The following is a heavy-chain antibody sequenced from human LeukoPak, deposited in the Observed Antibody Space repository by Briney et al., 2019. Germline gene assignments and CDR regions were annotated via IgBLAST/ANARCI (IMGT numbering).Heavy chain of an antibody. J-gene: IGHJ4*02. Sequence: SETLSLTCSVSGGSISRHHWSWIRQPPGKGLEWIGYISCSGTTNYNPSLKSRVTISVDTSKNQFSLRLRSVTAADTAVYYCARDSVATAGISFHYWGQGTLVTVSS. CDR1: GGSISRHH. CDR2: ISCSGTT. D-gene: IGHD6-13*01. V-gene: IGHV4-59*11. CDR3: ARDSVATAGISFHY.